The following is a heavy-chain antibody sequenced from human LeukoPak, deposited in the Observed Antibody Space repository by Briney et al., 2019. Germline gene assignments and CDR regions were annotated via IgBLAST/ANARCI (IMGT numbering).Heavy chain of an antibody. D-gene: IGHD1-1*01. CDR1: GFTFSSYV. J-gene: IGHJ4*02. CDR2: IRYDGSYK. CDR3: ARGTNYFDY. Sequence: PGGSLRLSCAASGFTFSSYVMHWVRQAPGKGLEWVAFIRYDGSYKYYADSVKGRFTISRDNSKNTLYLQMNSLTAEDTAVYYCARGTNYFDYWGQGTLVTVSS. V-gene: IGHV3-30*02.